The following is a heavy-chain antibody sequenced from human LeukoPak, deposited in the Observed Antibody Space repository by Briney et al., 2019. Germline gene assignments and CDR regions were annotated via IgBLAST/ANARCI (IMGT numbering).Heavy chain of an antibody. CDR2: IYYSGST. D-gene: IGHD2-8*02. V-gene: IGHV4-34*01. CDR3: ARGAIVVWAFDY. CDR1: GGSFSGYY. Sequence: PSETLSLTCAVYGGSFSGYYWSWIRQPPGKGLEWIGSIYYSGSTYYNPSLKSRVTISVDTSKNQFSLQLNSVTPEDTAVYYCARGAIVVWAFDYWGQGTLVTVSS. J-gene: IGHJ4*02.